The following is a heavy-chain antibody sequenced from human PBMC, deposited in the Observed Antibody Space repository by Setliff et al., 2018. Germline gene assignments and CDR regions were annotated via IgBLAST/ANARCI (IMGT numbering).Heavy chain of an antibody. Sequence: GGSLRLSCAASGFTFSDYYMNWIRQAPGKGLEWVSYISRGGNTIYYADSVKGRFTISRDNAKNSLYLQMNSMRAEDTAVYYCARDFGSHFFDYWGQGTLVTVSS. V-gene: IGHV3-11*04. CDR3: ARDFGSHFFDY. D-gene: IGHD3-16*01. CDR2: ISRGGNTI. J-gene: IGHJ4*02. CDR1: GFTFSDYY.